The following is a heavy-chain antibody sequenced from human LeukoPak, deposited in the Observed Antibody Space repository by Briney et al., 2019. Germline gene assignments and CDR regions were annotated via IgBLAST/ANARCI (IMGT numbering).Heavy chain of an antibody. D-gene: IGHD6-19*01. CDR3: ARDRPYSSGWYGLDAFDI. J-gene: IGHJ3*02. CDR2: MNPNSGNT. Sequence: ASVKVSCKASGYTFTSYDINWVRQAPGEGLEWMGWMNPNSGNTGYAQKFQGRVTMTRNTSISTAYMELRSLRSDDTAVYYCARDRPYSSGWYGLDAFDIWGQGTMVTVSS. V-gene: IGHV1-8*01. CDR1: GYTFTSYD.